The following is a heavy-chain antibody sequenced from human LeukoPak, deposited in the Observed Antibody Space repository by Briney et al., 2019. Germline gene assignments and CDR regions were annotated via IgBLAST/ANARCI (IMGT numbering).Heavy chain of an antibody. Sequence: ASVKVSCKASGYTFTGYYMHWVRQAPGQGLEWMGWINPNSGGTNYAQRFQGRVTMTRDTSISTAYMELSRLRSDDTAVYYCAKQLRFLEWLSLTGYFDYWGQGTLVTVSS. CDR1: GYTFTGYY. CDR2: INPNSGGT. CDR3: AKQLRFLEWLSLTGYFDY. D-gene: IGHD3-3*01. J-gene: IGHJ4*02. V-gene: IGHV1-2*02.